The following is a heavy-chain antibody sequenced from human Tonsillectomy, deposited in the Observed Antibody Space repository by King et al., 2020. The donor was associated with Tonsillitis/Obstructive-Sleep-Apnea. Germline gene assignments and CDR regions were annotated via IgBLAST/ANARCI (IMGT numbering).Heavy chain of an antibody. CDR1: GGSFSGYF. J-gene: IGHJ4*02. V-gene: IGHV4-34*01. Sequence: QVQLQQWGAGLLKPSETLSLTCAVYGGSFSGYFWSWIRQPPGKGLEWIGEINHSGSTNYNPSLKSRVNISLDTSKNQFSLSLSSVTAADTAMYYCAREYFYHSSGYYDYRGQGTLVTVSS. CDR3: AREYFYHSSGYYDY. CDR2: INHSGST. D-gene: IGHD3-22*01.